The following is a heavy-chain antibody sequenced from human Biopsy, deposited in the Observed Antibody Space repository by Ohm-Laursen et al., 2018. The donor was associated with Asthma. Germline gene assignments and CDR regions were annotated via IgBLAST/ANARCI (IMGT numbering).Heavy chain of an antibody. Sequence: SLRLSCAASGFTFSIYDIHWVRQAPGKGLEWVAVISYDGGNKFYGDSVKGRFTFSRDNSRNTLYLQMNSLRVEDTAIYYCARTHERWTSIQDDALDIWGQGTMVIVSS. CDR2: ISYDGGNK. J-gene: IGHJ3*02. V-gene: IGHV3-30*03. D-gene: IGHD4-23*01. CDR3: ARTHERWTSIQDDALDI. CDR1: GFTFSIYD.